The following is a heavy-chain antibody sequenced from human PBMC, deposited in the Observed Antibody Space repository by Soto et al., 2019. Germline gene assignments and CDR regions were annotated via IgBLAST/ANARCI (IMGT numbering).Heavy chain of an antibody. Sequence: PGGSLRLSCAASGFTFSSFGMHWVRQVPGKGLEWVALISYDGSKKYYADSVKGRFTISRDKSKNTLYLQMNSLRVEDTAVYYCAKDRGWSSADLDYWGQVTTATVSS. CDR2: ISYDGSKK. CDR1: GFTFSSFG. D-gene: IGHD6-19*01. CDR3: AKDRGWSSADLDY. V-gene: IGHV3-30*18. J-gene: IGHJ4*02.